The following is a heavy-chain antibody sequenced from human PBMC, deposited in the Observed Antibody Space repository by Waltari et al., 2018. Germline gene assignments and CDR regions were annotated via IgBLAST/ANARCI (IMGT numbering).Heavy chain of an antibody. J-gene: IGHJ3*02. D-gene: IGHD6-13*01. CDR1: DYSINSRHY. CDR2: IYHTGST. CDR3: ARDPSQCSSNWYFDI. V-gene: IGHV4-38-2*02. Sequence: QVQLQESGPGLVKPSETLSLTCIVSDYSINSRHYWVWIRQPPGKGLEWIASIYHTGSTYYNPALNSRVTISVDKSKNLFSLKLTSVTAADTAVYYCARDPSQCSSNWYFDIWGQGTMVTVSS.